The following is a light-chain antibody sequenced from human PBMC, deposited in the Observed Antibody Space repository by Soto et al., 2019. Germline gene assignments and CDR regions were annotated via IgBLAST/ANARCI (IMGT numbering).Light chain of an antibody. Sequence: DIVMTQSPDSLAVSLGERATINCKSSQSVLSSSNKKNYLAWHQLKPGQPPKLLISWASTRGSGVPDRFSGSGSGTDFTLTISCLQAEDVAVYDCQQHYGATLTFAGGTKVEIK. J-gene: IGKJ4*01. CDR1: QSVLSSSNKKNY. CDR3: QQHYGATLT. CDR2: WAS. V-gene: IGKV4-1*01.